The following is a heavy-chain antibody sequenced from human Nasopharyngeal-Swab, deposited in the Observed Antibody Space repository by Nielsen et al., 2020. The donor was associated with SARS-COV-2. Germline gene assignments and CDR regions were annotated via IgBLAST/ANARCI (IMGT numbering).Heavy chain of an antibody. CDR2: ISSSSSYI. Sequence: WIRQPPGKGLGWVSSISSSSSYIYYADSVKGRFTISRDNAKNSLYLQMNSLRAEDTAVYYCARDLRHYDFWSGYYTGIYFQHWGQGTLVTVSS. D-gene: IGHD3-3*01. J-gene: IGHJ1*01. CDR3: ARDLRHYDFWSGYYTGIYFQH. V-gene: IGHV3-21*04.